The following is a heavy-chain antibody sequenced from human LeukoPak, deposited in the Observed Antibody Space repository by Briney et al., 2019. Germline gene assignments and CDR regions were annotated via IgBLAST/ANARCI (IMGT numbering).Heavy chain of an antibody. CDR3: ARERGDTAMVGDAFDI. V-gene: IGHV4-34*01. CDR2: INHSGST. D-gene: IGHD5-18*01. CDR1: GMSLTDYY. Sequence: PSETLSLTCGVSGMSLTDYYWTWIRHSPGKGLEWIGEINHSGSTNYNPSLKSRVTMSVDTSKVQFSLDLTSVTAADTGIYYCARERGDTAMVGDAFDIWGQGTMVTVSS. J-gene: IGHJ3*02.